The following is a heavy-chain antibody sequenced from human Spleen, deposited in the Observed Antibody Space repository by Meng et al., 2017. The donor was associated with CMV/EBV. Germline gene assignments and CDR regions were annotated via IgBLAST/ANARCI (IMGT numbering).Heavy chain of an antibody. D-gene: IGHD3-3*01. CDR1: GFTFSSYA. J-gene: IGHJ6*02. Sequence: GGSLRLSCAASGFTFSSYAMSWVRQAPGKGLEWVSAISGSGGSTYYADSVKGRFTISRDNSKNTLYLQMNSLRAEDTAVYYCARDFWSGYYYYYYGMDVWGQGTTVTVSS. CDR2: ISGSGGST. V-gene: IGHV3-23*01. CDR3: ARDFWSGYYYYYYGMDV.